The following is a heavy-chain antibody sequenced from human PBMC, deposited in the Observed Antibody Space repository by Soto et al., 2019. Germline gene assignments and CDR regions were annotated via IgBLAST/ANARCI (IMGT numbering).Heavy chain of an antibody. CDR1: GFTFSSYA. J-gene: IGHJ4*02. V-gene: IGHV3-23*04. D-gene: IGHD6-13*01. CDR2: ISGSGGST. CDR3: ARRLTVHFSNSWGGGFDY. Sequence: EVQLVESGGDLVQPGGSLRLSCAASGFTFSSYAMSWVRQAPGKGLEWVSAISGSGGSTYYADSVKGRFTISRDNSKNPRDLQMNSLSAEDKAVYYCARRLTVHFSNSWGGGFDYWGQGLLVTVSS.